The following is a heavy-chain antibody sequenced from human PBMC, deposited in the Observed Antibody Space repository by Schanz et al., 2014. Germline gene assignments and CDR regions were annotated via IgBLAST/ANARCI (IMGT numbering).Heavy chain of an antibody. CDR2: ISPYNGNT. V-gene: IGHV1-18*01. CDR1: GYTFTSHG. Sequence: QVQVVQSGAEVKKPGSSVKVSCKASGYTFTSHGISWVRQAPGQGLEWMGWISPYNGNTNYAQKVQGRVTMTTDTSTGTAYMELRSLRSDDTAVYYCARDRRRYCSTASCLHDNWFDPWGQGTLVIVSS. J-gene: IGHJ5*02. D-gene: IGHD2-2*01. CDR3: ARDRRRYCSTASCLHDNWFDP.